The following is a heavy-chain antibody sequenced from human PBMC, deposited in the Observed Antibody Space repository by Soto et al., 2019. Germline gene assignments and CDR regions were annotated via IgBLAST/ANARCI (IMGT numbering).Heavy chain of an antibody. Sequence: QVQLVESGGGVVQPGRSLRLSCTASGFTFSSYGIHWVRQAPGKGLEWVAVISYDGSNKYYADSVKGRFTISRDNSKNTLYLQMNSLRAEDTAVYYCAKRLRMVRARYYYGMDVWGQGTTVTVSS. CDR1: GFTFSSYG. CDR3: AKRLRMVRARYYYGMDV. D-gene: IGHD3-10*01. J-gene: IGHJ6*02. CDR2: ISYDGSNK. V-gene: IGHV3-30*18.